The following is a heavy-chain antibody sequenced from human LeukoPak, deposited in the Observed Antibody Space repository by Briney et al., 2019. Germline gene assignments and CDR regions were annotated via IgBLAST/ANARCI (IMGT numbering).Heavy chain of an antibody. CDR2: FSYNGDT. V-gene: IGHV4-39*01. CDR3: ARHGVTTTAYYWD. Sequence: PETLSLTCTVSGDSIGNTTFYWAWIRQPPGKGLEWIGTFSYNGDTYYNPSLKSRVTLSIDTSNNHFSLKLTSVTAADTAIYYCARHGVTTTAYYWDWGQGTLVTVSS. D-gene: IGHD3-9*01. CDR1: GDSIGNTTFY. J-gene: IGHJ4*02.